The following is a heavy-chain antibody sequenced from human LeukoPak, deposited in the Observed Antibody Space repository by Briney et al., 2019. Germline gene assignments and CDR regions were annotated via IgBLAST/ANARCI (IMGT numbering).Heavy chain of an antibody. V-gene: IGHV3-23*01. CDR3: ARGYGDHGWWFDP. CDR2: ISGRGTST. D-gene: IGHD4-17*01. CDR1: GFTFSTYA. Sequence: GGSLRLSCAASGFTFSTYALSWVRQAPGKRLEWVSAISGRGTSTYYADSVKGRFTISRDNSKNTLYLQMNSLRAEDTAMYYCARGYGDHGWWFDPWGQGTLVTVSS. J-gene: IGHJ5*02.